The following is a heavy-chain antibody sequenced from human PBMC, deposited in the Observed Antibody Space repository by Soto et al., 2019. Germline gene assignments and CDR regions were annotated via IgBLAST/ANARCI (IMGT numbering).Heavy chain of an antibody. D-gene: IGHD5-12*01. V-gene: IGHV4-59*01. CDR2: IYYSGST. Sequence: SETLSLTYTVSGGSISSYYWSWIRQPPGKGLEWIGYIYYSGSTNYNPSLKSRVTISVDTSKNQFSLKLSSVTAADTAVYYCARDHDGYNYAFDIWGQGTMVTVSS. CDR1: GGSISSYY. CDR3: ARDHDGYNYAFDI. J-gene: IGHJ3*02.